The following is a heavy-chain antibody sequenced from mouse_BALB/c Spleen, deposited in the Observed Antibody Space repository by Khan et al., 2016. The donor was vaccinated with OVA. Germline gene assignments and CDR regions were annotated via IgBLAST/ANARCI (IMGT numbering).Heavy chain of an antibody. D-gene: IGHD1-1*01. J-gene: IGHJ3*01. Sequence: VPLQESGAELAKPGASVKMSCKASGYTFTSYWMHWVKQRPGQGLEWIGYINPSTGYTEYNQKFKDKATLTADKSSSTAYMQLRSLTSEDSAVYYCANHGSSSAWFTYWGQGTLVTVSA. CDR3: ANHGSSSAWFTY. V-gene: IGHV1-7*01. CDR2: INPSTGYT. CDR1: GYTFTSYW.